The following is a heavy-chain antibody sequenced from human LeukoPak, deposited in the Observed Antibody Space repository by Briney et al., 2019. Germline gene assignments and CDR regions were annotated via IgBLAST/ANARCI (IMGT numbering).Heavy chain of an antibody. J-gene: IGHJ4*02. CDR2: IYYSGRT. V-gene: IGHV4-39*01. CDR1: GGSISSSSYY. CDR3: ARPRYYCSGGSCYTGDFDY. Sequence: ETLSLTCTVSGGSISSSSYYWGWHRQPQGTGLEWIGSIYYSGRTYENPSHKSRVTITEDTYKKQFSLKLSSVTAADTAVYYCARPRYYCSGGSCYTGDFDYWGQGTLVTVSS. D-gene: IGHD2-15*01.